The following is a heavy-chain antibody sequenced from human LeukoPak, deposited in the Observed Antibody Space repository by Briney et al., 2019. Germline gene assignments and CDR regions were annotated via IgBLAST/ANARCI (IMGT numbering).Heavy chain of an antibody. CDR3: ARENFDWLSSAEIDH. D-gene: IGHD3-9*01. V-gene: IGHV3-30*19. J-gene: IGHJ4*02. CDR2: ISYDGSNK. CDR1: GFTFSSYG. Sequence: PGGSLRLSCAASGFTFSSYGMHWVRQAPGKGLEWVAVISYDGSNKYYADSVKGRFTISRDNSKNTLYLQMNSLRAEDTAVYYCARENFDWLSSAEIDHWGQGTLVTVSS.